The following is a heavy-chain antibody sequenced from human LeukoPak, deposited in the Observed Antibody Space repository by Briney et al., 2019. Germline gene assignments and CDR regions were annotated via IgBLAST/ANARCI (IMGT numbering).Heavy chain of an antibody. CDR2: IYTSGST. J-gene: IGHJ6*03. CDR3: ARDRTLHSSSYYYYYYMDV. D-gene: IGHD6-6*01. CDR1: GGSISSYY. Sequence: SETLSLTCTVSGGSISSYYWSWIRQPAGKGLEWIGRIYTSGSTNYNPSLKSRVTISVDKSKNQFSLKLSSVTAADTAVYYCARDRTLHSSSYYYYYYMDVWGKGTTLTVSS. V-gene: IGHV4-4*07.